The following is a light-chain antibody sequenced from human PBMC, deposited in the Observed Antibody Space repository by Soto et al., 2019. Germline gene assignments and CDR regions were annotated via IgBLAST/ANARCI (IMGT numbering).Light chain of an antibody. CDR1: QSVSSSS. J-gene: IGKJ4*01. Sequence: EIVLTQSPGTLSLSPGEGATLSCRASQSVSSSSLAWYQQKPGQAPRLLIYGASSRATGIPDRFSGSGSGTDFTLTISRLEPEDFAVYYCQQYGSSPPGTFGGGTKVDIK. V-gene: IGKV3-20*01. CDR2: GAS. CDR3: QQYGSSPPGT.